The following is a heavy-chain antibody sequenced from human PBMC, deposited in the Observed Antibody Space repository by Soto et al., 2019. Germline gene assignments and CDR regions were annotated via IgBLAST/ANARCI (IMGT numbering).Heavy chain of an antibody. CDR3: ARGRTGTTFYYYYGMDV. V-gene: IGHV3-30-3*01. J-gene: IGHJ6*02. D-gene: IGHD1-1*01. CDR2: ISYDGSNK. Sequence: QVQLVESGGGVVQPGRSLRLSCAASGFTFSSYAMHWVRQAPGKGLEWVAVISYDGSNKYYADSVKGRFTISRDNSKNXXYLQMNSLRAEDTAVYYCARGRTGTTFYYYYGMDVWGQGTTVTVSS. CDR1: GFTFSSYA.